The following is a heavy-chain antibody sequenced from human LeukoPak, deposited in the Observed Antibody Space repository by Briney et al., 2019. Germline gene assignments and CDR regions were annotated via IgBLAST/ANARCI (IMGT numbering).Heavy chain of an antibody. V-gene: IGHV3-21*01. Sequence: GGSLRLSCAASGFTLTSSGMNWVRQASGKGLEWVSSISISSAYIWYADSVRGRFTISRDNAKNSLYLQMNSLRAEDTAVYFCTSERVAAGGGRYYFDHWGQGTLVTVSS. D-gene: IGHD6-13*01. CDR3: TSERVAAGGGRYYFDH. CDR1: GFTLTSSG. CDR2: ISISSAYI. J-gene: IGHJ4*02.